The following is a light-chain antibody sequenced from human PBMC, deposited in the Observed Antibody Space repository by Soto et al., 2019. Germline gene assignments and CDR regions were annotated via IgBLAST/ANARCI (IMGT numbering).Light chain of an antibody. Sequence: EIVMTQTPLSSPVTLGQPASISCRSSQSLVHSDGYTYLSWLHQRPGQPPRLLIYRVSNRFSGVPDRFSGSWAGTAVTLKISRVEPEDVGLYYCMQATHFPPYTFGQGTKLVI. CDR2: RVS. CDR1: QSLVHSDGYTY. CDR3: MQATHFPPYT. V-gene: IGKV2-24*01. J-gene: IGKJ2*01.